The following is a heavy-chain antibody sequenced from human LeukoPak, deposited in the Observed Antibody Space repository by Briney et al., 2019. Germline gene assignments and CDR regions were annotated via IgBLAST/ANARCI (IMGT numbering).Heavy chain of an antibody. CDR3: ARGFTIFGVVTDAFDI. D-gene: IGHD3-3*01. CDR2: IRYDGTNR. J-gene: IGHJ3*02. Sequence: GGSLRLSCAASGFTFSGSGMHWVRQAPGKGLEWVTFIRYDGTNRYYAASVKGRFTISRDNAKNSLYLQMNSLRAEDTAVYYCARGFTIFGVVTDAFDIWGQGTMVTVSS. V-gene: IGHV3-30*02. CDR1: GFTFSGSG.